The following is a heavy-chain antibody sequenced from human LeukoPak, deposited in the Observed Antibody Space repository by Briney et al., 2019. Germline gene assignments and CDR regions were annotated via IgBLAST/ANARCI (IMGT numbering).Heavy chain of an antibody. V-gene: IGHV4-34*01. CDR3: ARGISSGYGSGSNYNPSREPYFDY. CDR2: INHSGST. D-gene: IGHD3-10*01. CDR1: GGSFSGYY. J-gene: IGHJ4*02. Sequence: SETRSLTCAVYGGSFSGYYWSWIRQPPGKGMEWIGEINHSGSTNYNPSLKSRVTISVDTSKNQFSLKLSSVTAADTAVYYCARGISSGYGSGSNYNPSREPYFDYWGQGTLVTVSS.